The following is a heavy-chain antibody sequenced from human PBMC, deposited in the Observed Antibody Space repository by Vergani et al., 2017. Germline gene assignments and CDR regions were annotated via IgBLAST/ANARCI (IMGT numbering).Heavy chain of an antibody. D-gene: IGHD5-18*01. Sequence: QVQLVESGGGVVQPGRSLRLSCAASGFTFSSYGMHWVRQAPGKGLEWVPVISYVGSNKYYADSVKGRFTISRDNYKNTLYLQMNSLRAEDTAVYYCAKDWSAWIQLDNYCYYYGMDVWGQGTTVTVSS. CDR2: ISYVGSNK. CDR1: GFTFSSYG. V-gene: IGHV3-30*18. CDR3: AKDWSAWIQLDNYCYYYGMDV. J-gene: IGHJ6*02.